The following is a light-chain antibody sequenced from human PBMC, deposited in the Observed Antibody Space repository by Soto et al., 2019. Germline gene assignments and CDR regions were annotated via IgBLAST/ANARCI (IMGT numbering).Light chain of an antibody. CDR3: ISYTSSSTWV. J-gene: IGLJ3*02. V-gene: IGLV2-14*01. CDR1: SSDVGAYNY. Sequence: QSVLTQPASVSGSPGQSITISCTGTSSDVGAYNYVSWYQQQPGKAPKLMIYEVSNRPSGVSDRFSGSRSGNTASLTISWLQAEDESDYYCISYTSSSTWVFGGGTKVTVL. CDR2: EVS.